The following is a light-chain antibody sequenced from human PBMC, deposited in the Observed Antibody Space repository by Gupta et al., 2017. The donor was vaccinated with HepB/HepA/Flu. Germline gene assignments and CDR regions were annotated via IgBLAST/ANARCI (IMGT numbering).Light chain of an antibody. Sequence: QPVLTQPPSASGTPGQRVAISCSGSSSNVGRDNVYWYRQLPGTAPKLLIYNDDRRPSGVPDRFSGSKSGTSASLAISGFRSEDEADYYCAAWDNSLSAYVFGTGTWVTVL. CDR3: AAWDNSLSAYV. J-gene: IGLJ1*01. V-gene: IGLV1-47*02. CDR1: SSNVGRDN. CDR2: NDD.